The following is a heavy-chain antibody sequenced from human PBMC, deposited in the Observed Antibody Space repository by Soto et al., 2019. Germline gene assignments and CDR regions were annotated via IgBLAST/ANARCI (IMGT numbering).Heavy chain of an antibody. J-gene: IGHJ2*01. CDR1: GYTFTNYG. Sequence: QVQLVQSGAEVKKPGASVKVSCKASGYTFTNYGVHWVRQAPGQRLEWMGWINVGHGNTKYSQKFQGRVTITRDTAASTAFMELSSLRSEDTAVYYCARSGYSSGWYHCYFDFWGPGTLVTVSS. V-gene: IGHV1-3*01. CDR3: ARSGYSSGWYHCYFDF. D-gene: IGHD6-19*01. CDR2: INVGHGNT.